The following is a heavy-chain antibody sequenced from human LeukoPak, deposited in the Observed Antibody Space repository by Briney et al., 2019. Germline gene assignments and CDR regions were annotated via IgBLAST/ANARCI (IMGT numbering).Heavy chain of an antibody. Sequence: PSETLSLTCTVSGGSISSYYWSWIRQPPGKGLEWIGYIYYSGSTNYNPSLKSRVTISVDTSKNQFSLKLSSVTAADTAVYYCARSYSNFIYWFDPWGQGTLVTVSS. D-gene: IGHD4-11*01. CDR2: IYYSGST. J-gene: IGHJ5*02. V-gene: IGHV4-59*01. CDR1: GGSISSYY. CDR3: ARSYSNFIYWFDP.